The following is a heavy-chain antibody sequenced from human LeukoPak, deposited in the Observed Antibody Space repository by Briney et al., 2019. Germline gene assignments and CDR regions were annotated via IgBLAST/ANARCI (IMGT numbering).Heavy chain of an antibody. Sequence: SVKVSCKASGGTFSSDAISWVRQAPGQGLEWMGGIIPIFGTANYAQKFQGRVTITADESTSTAYMELSSLRSEDTAVYYCARLGTYSSSWYGSFDYWGQGTLVTVSS. CDR2: IIPIFGTA. D-gene: IGHD6-13*01. CDR3: ARLGTYSSSWYGSFDY. J-gene: IGHJ4*02. CDR1: GGTFSSDA. V-gene: IGHV1-69*13.